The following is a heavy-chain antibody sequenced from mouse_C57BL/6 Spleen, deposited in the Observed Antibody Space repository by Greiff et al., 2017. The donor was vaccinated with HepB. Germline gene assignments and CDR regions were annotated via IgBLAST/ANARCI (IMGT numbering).Heavy chain of an antibody. CDR2: IHPNSGST. V-gene: IGHV1-64*01. Sequence: QVHVKQPGAELVKPGASVKLSCKASGYTFTSYWMHWVKQRPGQGLEWIGMIHPNSGSTNYNEKFKSKATLTVDKSSSTAYMQLSSLTSEDSAVYYCAPRVSYAMDYWGQGTSVTVSS. CDR1: GYTFTSYW. J-gene: IGHJ4*01. D-gene: IGHD6-2*01. CDR3: APRVSYAMDY.